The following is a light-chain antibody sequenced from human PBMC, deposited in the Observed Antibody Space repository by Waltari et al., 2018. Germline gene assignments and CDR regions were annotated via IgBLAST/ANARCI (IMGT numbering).Light chain of an antibody. CDR2: DAS. CDR3: QQRSDWPRT. Sequence: VLTQSPATLSLSPGERATLSCRASQNVNNYLAWYQQRHGQAPRLLLHDASNRATGVPARFSGSGSGTEFTLSISSLEPEDFAVYYCQQRSDWPRTFGQGTKLETK. J-gene: IGKJ2*01. V-gene: IGKV3-11*01. CDR1: QNVNNY.